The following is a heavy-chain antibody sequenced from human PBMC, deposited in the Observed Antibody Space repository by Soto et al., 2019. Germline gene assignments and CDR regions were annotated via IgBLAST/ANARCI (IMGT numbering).Heavy chain of an antibody. D-gene: IGHD2-15*01. V-gene: IGHV3-23*01. CDR3: EKDWIGNKCSGDGCLAN. CDR2: ISSSGVTT. CDR1: GFTFASYA. J-gene: IGHJ4*02. Sequence: EVQLLESGGGLVQPGGSLRVYCAASGFTFASYAMTWVRQAPGKGLEWVSSISSSGVTTYYADSVKGRFIISRDNSRNTLYHHMNGLRAEDTSIYYCEKDWIGNKCSGDGCLANWGQGTLVSVSS.